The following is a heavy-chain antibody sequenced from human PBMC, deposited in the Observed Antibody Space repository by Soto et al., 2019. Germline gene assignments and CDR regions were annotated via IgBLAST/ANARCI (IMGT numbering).Heavy chain of an antibody. D-gene: IGHD1-26*01. CDR1: GFAFRHNY. V-gene: IGHV3-11*01. CDR2: ISTSGSPA. CDR3: ATGGIYYES. Sequence: QVHLVESGGGLVKPGGSLRLSCTVSGFAFRHNYLTWIRQAPGKGLEWLSYISTSGSPAYYADSVKGRFTISTDNAKKSLYFKMDSLGAEATGVYYCATGGIYYESWGQGTLVTVSS. J-gene: IGHJ5*02.